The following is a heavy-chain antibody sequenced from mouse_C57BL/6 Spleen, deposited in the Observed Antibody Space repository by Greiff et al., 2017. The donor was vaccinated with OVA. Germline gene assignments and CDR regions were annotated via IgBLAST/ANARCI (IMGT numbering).Heavy chain of an antibody. CDR1: GYTFTSYW. D-gene: IGHD2-1*01. Sequence: QVQLQQPGAELVKPGASVTLSCKASGYTFTSYWMHWVKQRPGQGLEWIGMIHPNSGSTNYNEKFKSKATLTVDKSSSTAYMQLSSLTSEDSAVYYCARTDYYYGNPWFAYWGQGTLVTVSA. J-gene: IGHJ3*01. V-gene: IGHV1-64*01. CDR2: IHPNSGST. CDR3: ARTDYYYGNPWFAY.